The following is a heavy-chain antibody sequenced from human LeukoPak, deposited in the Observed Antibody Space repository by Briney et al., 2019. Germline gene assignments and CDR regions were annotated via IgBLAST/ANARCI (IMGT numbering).Heavy chain of an antibody. CDR2: IASSGRNT. CDR3: AKDIQLSA. J-gene: IGHJ3*01. D-gene: IGHD5-24*01. V-gene: IGHV3-23*01. CDR1: GFTFSSYA. Sequence: GRSLRLSCVASGFTFSSYAMSWVRQAPGKGLEWVSLIASSGRNTYYTDSVRGRFTISRDNSKNTLSLQMNSLRVEDTAMYYCAKDIQLSAWGLGTMVTVSS.